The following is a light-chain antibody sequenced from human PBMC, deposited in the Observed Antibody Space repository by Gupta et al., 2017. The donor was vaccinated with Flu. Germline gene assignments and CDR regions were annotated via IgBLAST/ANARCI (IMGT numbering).Light chain of an antibody. J-gene: IGKJ3*01. V-gene: IGKV3D-20*01. Sequence: RATLSCGASQSVSTRFLAWYQQKPGLAPRRLIHDTSNRAAGIPDRFSGTGSGTNFTLTISRLEPEDFAVYYCQQYGTSPLFSFGPGTMLDIK. CDR3: QQYGTSPLFS. CDR1: QSVSTRF. CDR2: DTS.